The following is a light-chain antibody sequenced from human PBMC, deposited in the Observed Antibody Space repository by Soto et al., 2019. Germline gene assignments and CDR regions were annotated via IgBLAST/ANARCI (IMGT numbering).Light chain of an antibody. CDR3: QSYDSSIPWV. J-gene: IGLJ3*02. Sequence: NFMLTQPHSVSESPGKTVTISCTRSSGSLASNYVQWYQQRPGSAPTTVIYEDNQRPSGVPDRFSGSIDSSSNSASLTISGLKTEDEADYYCQSYDSSIPWVFGGGTKLTVL. V-gene: IGLV6-57*03. CDR1: SGSLASNY. CDR2: EDN.